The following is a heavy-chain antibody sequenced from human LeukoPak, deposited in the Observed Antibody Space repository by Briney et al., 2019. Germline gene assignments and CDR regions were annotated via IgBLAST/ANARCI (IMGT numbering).Heavy chain of an antibody. V-gene: IGHV4-59*13. D-gene: IGHD5-24*01. CDR1: GGSISSYY. J-gene: IGHJ3*02. CDR2: IYYSGST. Sequence: SETLSLTCSVSGGSISSYYWSWIRQPRGKGLVGLGDIYYSGSTNYNPSLKSRVNISVDTSKNQFSLKLSSVTAADTAVYCSGKDYAGYKYTAFHIWVLGTMVTVSS. CDR3: GKDYAGYKYTAFHI.